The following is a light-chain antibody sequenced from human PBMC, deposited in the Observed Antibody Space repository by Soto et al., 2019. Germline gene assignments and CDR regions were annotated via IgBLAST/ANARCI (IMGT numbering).Light chain of an antibody. Sequence: QPVLTQPPSASGTPGQRVTISCSGSSSNIGSNSVNWYQQFPGTAPKVLIYSNNQRPSGVPDRFSGSKSGTSASLAISGLQSEDEADYYCAAWDDSLIWVFGGGTKVTVL. CDR3: AAWDDSLIWV. CDR2: SNN. J-gene: IGLJ3*02. CDR1: SSNIGSNS. V-gene: IGLV1-44*01.